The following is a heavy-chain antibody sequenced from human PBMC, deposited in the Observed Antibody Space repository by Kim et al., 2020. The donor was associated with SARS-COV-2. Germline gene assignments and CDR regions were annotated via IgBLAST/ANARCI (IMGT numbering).Heavy chain of an antibody. V-gene: IGHV3-30*18. Sequence: GGSLRLSCAASGFTFSSYGMHWVRQAPGKGLEWVAVISYDGSNKYYADSVQGRFTISRDNSKNTLYLQMNSLRAEDTAVYYCAKAEAYDYWGQGTLDTVSS. CDR2: ISYDGSNK. CDR1: GFTFSSYG. J-gene: IGHJ4*02. CDR3: AKAEAYDY.